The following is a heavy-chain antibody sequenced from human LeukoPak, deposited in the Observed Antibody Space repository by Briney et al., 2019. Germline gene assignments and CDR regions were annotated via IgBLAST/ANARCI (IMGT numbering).Heavy chain of an antibody. CDR3: AKAFSESPSDY. CDR1: GFTFSSYG. V-gene: IGHV3-30*18. CDR2: ISYDGSNK. J-gene: IGHJ4*02. Sequence: GGSLRLSCAASGFTFSSYGMHWVRQAPGKGLEWVAVISYDGSNKYYADSVKGRFTISRDNSKNTLYLQMNSLRAEDTAVYYCAKAFSESPSDYWGQGTLVTVSS.